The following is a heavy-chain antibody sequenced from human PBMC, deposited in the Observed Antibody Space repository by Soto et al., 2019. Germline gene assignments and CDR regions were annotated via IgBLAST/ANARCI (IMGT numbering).Heavy chain of an antibody. CDR2: FEPEDGET. CDR1: GYTLTELS. D-gene: IGHD2-2*01. Sequence: QVQLVQSGAAVKKPGASVKVSCKVSGYTLTELSMHWVRQAPGKGLEWMGGFEPEDGETIYAQKFQGRVTMTEDTSTDTAYMELSSLRSDDTAVYYCATAGAVLVPASTRHYGMDVWGQGTTVTVSS. J-gene: IGHJ6*02. CDR3: ATAGAVLVPASTRHYGMDV. V-gene: IGHV1-24*01.